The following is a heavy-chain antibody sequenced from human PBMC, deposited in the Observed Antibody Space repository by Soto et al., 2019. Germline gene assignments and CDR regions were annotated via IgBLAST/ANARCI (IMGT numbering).Heavy chain of an antibody. Sequence: ASVKVSCKASGYTFTSYAMHWVRQAPGQRLEWMGWINAGNGNTKYSQKFQGRVTITRDTSASTAYMELSSLRSEDTAVYYCARVAAAGYYYGMDVWGQGTTVTVSS. V-gene: IGHV1-3*01. D-gene: IGHD6-13*01. CDR1: GYTFTSYA. J-gene: IGHJ6*02. CDR3: ARVAAAGYYYGMDV. CDR2: INAGNGNT.